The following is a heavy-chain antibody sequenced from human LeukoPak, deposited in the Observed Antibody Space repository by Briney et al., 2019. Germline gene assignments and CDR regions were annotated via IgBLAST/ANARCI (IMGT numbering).Heavy chain of an antibody. D-gene: IGHD2-15*01. J-gene: IGHJ6*03. V-gene: IGHV1-2*02. CDR3: ARRGYCSGGSCYSNYYYMDV. CDR1: GYTFTDYY. CDR2: INPNSGGT. Sequence: ASVKVSCKASGYTFTDYYMHWVRQAPGQGLEWMGWINPNSGGTNYAQKFQGRVTMTRDTSISTAYMELSRLRSDDTAVYYCARRGYCSGGSCYSNYYYMDVWGKGTTVTVSS.